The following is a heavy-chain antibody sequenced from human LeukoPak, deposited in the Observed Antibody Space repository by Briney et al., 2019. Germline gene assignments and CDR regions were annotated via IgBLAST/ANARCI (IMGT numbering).Heavy chain of an antibody. CDR2: ISGSGGST. J-gene: IGHJ6*03. V-gene: IGHV3-23*01. Sequence: AGGSLRLSCAASGFTFSSYAMSWVRQAPGKGLEWVSAISGSGGSTYYADSVKGRFTISRDNSKNTLYLQMNSLRAEDTAVYYCAKWAMIVVVDYYYYYMDVWGKGTTVTVS. CDR3: AKWAMIVVVDYYYYYMDV. D-gene: IGHD3-22*01. CDR1: GFTFSSYA.